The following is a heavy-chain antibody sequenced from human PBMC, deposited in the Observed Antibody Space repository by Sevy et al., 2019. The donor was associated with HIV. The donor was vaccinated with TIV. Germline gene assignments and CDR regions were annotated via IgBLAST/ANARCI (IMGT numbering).Heavy chain of an antibody. D-gene: IGHD2-2*01. CDR1: GGTFSNYA. CDR2: IIPIFGTT. J-gene: IGHJ4*02. CDR3: ARTPLVRIPGATDLYFDN. Sequence: ASVKVSCKASGGTFSNYALSWVRQAPGQGLEWMGGIIPIFGTTNFAQTFQGRVTITAAESTSTAYMELSSLRSADTAVYYCARTPLVRIPGATDLYFDNWGQGTLVTVSS. V-gene: IGHV1-69*13.